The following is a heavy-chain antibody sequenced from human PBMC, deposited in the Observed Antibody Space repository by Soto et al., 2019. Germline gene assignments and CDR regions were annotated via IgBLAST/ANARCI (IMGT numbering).Heavy chain of an antibody. V-gene: IGHV4-39*01. D-gene: IGHD3-22*01. CDR1: GDSISTSFYY. Sequence: QLQLQESGPGLVKPSETLSLTCIVSGDSISTSFYYWGWIRQPPGKGLEWIGSIDYSGSTYYNASLSSRLTISVDTSKIQFSLRLSSVTAVDTAIYYCARQINVRSDDSSGSRPNYYFDYWGQGTLVTVSS. CDR3: ARQINVRSDDSSGSRPNYYFDY. J-gene: IGHJ4*02. CDR2: IDYSGST.